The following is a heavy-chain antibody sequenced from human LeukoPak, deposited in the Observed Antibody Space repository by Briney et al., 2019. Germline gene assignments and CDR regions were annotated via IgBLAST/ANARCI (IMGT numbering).Heavy chain of an antibody. CDR2: ISGSGGST. J-gene: IGHJ4*02. D-gene: IGHD1-26*01. V-gene: IGHV3-23*01. Sequence: PGGSLRLSCAASGFTFSSYAMSWVRQAPGKGLEWVSAISGSGGSTYYADSVKGRFTISRDNSKNTLYLQMNGLRAEDTAVYYCAKDTRAATYFDYWGQGTLVTVSS. CDR1: GFTFSSYA. CDR3: AKDTRAATYFDY.